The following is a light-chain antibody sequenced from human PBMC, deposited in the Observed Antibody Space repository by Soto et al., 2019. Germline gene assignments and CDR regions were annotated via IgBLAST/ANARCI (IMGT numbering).Light chain of an antibody. V-gene: IGLV2-8*01. J-gene: IGLJ2*01. CDR2: DVT. Sequence: QSALTQPPSASGSPGQSVTISCTGTSSDVGAYNYVSWYQQHPGRAPKLMIYDVTKRPSGVPDRFSGSKSGNTASLTISGLQAEDEADYYCCSYAGTYNFVVFGGGTKLTVL. CDR3: CSYAGTYNFVV. CDR1: SSDVGAYNY.